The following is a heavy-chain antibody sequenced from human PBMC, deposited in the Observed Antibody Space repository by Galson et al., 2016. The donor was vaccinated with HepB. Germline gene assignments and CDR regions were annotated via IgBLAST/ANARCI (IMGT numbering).Heavy chain of an antibody. D-gene: IGHD4-17*01. Sequence: SVKVSCKASGNIFTGYYIHWVRQAPGQGLEWMGWINPNRGTTNYAQKFQGRVTMTRDTSISTAYMELNGVRFDDTAVDYCAGFVDYDEAVYWGQGTLVTVSS. CDR2: INPNRGTT. CDR1: GNIFTGYY. J-gene: IGHJ4*02. V-gene: IGHV1-2*02. CDR3: AGFVDYDEAVY.